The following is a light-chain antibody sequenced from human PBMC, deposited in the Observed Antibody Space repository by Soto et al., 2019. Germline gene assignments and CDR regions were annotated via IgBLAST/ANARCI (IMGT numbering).Light chain of an antibody. J-gene: IGLJ1*01. Sequence: SVLTQPPSVSAAPGQKVTISCSGSSSNIGGNSVSWYQQLPGTAPKLLIYDDNKRPSGLPDRFSGSKSGTSATLGITGFQTGEEADYYCGSWESGLSAYVFGTGTKVTVL. CDR1: SSNIGGNS. CDR2: DDN. CDR3: GSWESGLSAYV. V-gene: IGLV1-51*01.